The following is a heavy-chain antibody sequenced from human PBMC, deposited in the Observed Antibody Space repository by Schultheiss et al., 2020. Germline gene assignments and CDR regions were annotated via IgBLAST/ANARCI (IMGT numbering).Heavy chain of an antibody. CDR2: MNPNSGNT. V-gene: IGHV1-8*01. CDR1: GYTFTSYD. D-gene: IGHD3-16*02. Sequence: AAVKVSCKASGYTFTSYDINWVRQATGQGLEWMGWMNPNSGNTGYAQKFQGRVTMTRNTSISTAYMELSSLRSEDTAVYYCAREGYYDYVWGSYRRIGGQYYYYYYGMDVWGQGTTVTVSS. CDR3: AREGYYDYVWGSYRRIGGQYYYYYYGMDV. J-gene: IGHJ6*02.